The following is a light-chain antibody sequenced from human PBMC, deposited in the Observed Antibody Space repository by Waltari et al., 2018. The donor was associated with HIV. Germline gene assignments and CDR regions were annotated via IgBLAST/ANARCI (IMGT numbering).Light chain of an antibody. J-gene: IGLJ3*02. V-gene: IGLV1-44*01. Sequence: QSVLTQPPSASGTPGQRVPISCSGTDSNIGRNTVNWYQPLPGTAPKLLMYNNNERPSGVPDRFSGSKSGTSASLAISGLQSDDEANYYCATWDDSLRGRVFGGGTKLTVL. CDR2: NNN. CDR3: ATWDDSLRGRV. CDR1: DSNIGRNT.